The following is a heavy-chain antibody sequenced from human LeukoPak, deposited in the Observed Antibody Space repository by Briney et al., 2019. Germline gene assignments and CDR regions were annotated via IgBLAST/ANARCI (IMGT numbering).Heavy chain of an antibody. CDR2: ISSSSTYI. D-gene: IGHD6-19*01. CDR3: ARGSKSKAVLDY. V-gene: IGHV3-21*01. CDR1: GFTFRSYS. J-gene: IGHJ4*02. Sequence: GGSLRLSCAASGFTFRSYSMNWVRQAPGKGLEWVSSISSSSTYIYYADSVKGRFTISRDNAKNSLYLQMNSLRSEDTAVYYCARGSKSKAVLDYWGQGTLVTVSS.